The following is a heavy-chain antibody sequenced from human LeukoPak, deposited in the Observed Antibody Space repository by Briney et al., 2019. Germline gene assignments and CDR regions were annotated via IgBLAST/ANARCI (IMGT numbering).Heavy chain of an antibody. CDR2: ITVSGNRA. D-gene: IGHD6-13*01. V-gene: IGHV3-23*01. J-gene: IGHJ4*02. CDR1: GLTFSTND. Sequence: PGGSLRLSCAASGLTFSTNDMSWVRQAPGKGLEWVSGITVSGNRAFYADSVKGRFTISRDNSKNTLYLQMNSLRAEDTAVYYCARDGPYSSSNCWGQGTLVTVSS. CDR3: ARDGPYSSSNC.